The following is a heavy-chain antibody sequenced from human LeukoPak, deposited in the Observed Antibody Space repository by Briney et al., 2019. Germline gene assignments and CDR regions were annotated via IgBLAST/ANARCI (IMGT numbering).Heavy chain of an antibody. CDR3: ARDRGWDIVRGSLYWFDP. CDR1: GGSISSYY. V-gene: IGHV4-4*07. J-gene: IGHJ5*02. CDR2: IYTSGST. Sequence: SETLSLTCTVSGGSISSYYWSWIRQPAGKGLEWIGRIYTSGSTNYNPSLKSRVTMSVDTSKNQFSLKLSSVTAADTAVYYCARDRGWDIVRGSLYWFDPWGQGTLVTVSS. D-gene: IGHD3-10*01.